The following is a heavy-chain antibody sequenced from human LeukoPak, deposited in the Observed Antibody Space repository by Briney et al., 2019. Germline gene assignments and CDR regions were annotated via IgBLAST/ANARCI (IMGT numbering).Heavy chain of an antibody. Sequence: GGSLRLSCAASGFTFSDYYMSWIRQAPGKGLEWVSYMSGSGSTVYYADSVRGRFTVSRDNAKNSLYLQVNSLRAEDTAVYYCARGACVTCPRDYWGQGTLVTVSS. CDR2: MSGSGSTV. CDR1: GFTFSDYY. D-gene: IGHD2-21*01. CDR3: ARGACVTCPRDY. V-gene: IGHV3-11*01. J-gene: IGHJ4*02.